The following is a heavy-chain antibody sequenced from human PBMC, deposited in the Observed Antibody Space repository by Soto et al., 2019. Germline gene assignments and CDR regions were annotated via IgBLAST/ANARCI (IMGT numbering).Heavy chain of an antibody. J-gene: IGHJ6*03. CDR2: IYYSGST. CDR1: GGSISSYY. V-gene: IGHV4-59*08. Sequence: SETLSLTCTVSGGSISSYYWSWIRQPPGKGLEWIGYIYYSGSTNYNPSLKSRVTISVDTSKNQFSLKLSSVTAADTAVYYCASSHYYYYMDVWGKGTTVTVSS. CDR3: ASSHYYYYMDV.